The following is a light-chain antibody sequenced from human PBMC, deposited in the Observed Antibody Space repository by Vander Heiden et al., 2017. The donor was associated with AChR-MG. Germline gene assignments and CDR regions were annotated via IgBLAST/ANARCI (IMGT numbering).Light chain of an antibody. CDR1: SSNIGAGYV. CDR2: GNS. V-gene: IGLV1-40*01. CDR3: QSYDSSLSGSRV. J-gene: IGLJ3*02. Sequence: QSVLTQPPSVSGAPGQRVTISCTGSSSNIGAGYVVDGYQHRPGTAPNLLIYGNSDRPSGVPDRFSGSKSGTSASLAITGLQAEDEADYYCQSYDSSLSGSRVFGGGTKLTVL.